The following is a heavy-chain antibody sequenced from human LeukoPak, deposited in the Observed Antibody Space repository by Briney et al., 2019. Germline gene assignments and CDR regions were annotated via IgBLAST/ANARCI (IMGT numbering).Heavy chain of an antibody. CDR1: GYSFTSYW. D-gene: IGHD2-15*01. J-gene: IGHJ6*02. CDR3: ARQGYYCSGGSCYFFPNYYYYGMDV. V-gene: IGHV5-51*01. CDR2: IYPGDSDT. Sequence: PGESLKISCKGSGYSFTSYWIGWVRQMPGKGLKWMGIIYPGDSDTRYSPSFQGQVTISADKSISTAYLQWSSLKASDTAMYYCARQGYYCSGGSCYFFPNYYYYGMDVWGQGTTVTVSS.